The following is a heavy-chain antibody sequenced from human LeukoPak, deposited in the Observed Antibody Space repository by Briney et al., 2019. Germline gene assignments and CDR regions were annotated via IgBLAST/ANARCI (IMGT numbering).Heavy chain of an antibody. D-gene: IGHD1-20*01. CDR3: ARTRTGITRTTYAFAI. Sequence: GGSLRLSCAASGFTFSSYSMNWVRQAPGKGLEWVSYISSSSSTIYYADSVKGRFTISRDNAKNSLYLQMNSLRAEDTAVYYFARTRTGITRTTYAFAIWGQVTMVTVSS. CDR1: GFTFSSYS. CDR2: ISSSSSTI. J-gene: IGHJ3*02. V-gene: IGHV3-48*01.